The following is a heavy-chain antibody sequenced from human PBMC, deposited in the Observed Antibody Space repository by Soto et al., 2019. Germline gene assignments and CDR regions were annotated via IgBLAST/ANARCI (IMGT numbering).Heavy chain of an antibody. CDR3: ARDSASYSSSSGSYWYFDL. Sequence: EVQLVESGGGLVQPGGSLRLSCAASGFTFSSYGMDWVRQTPGKGLEWVSYISSGSATIYYADSVKGRFTIYRDNAKNSLYLQMDSLRDEDTAVYYCARDSASYSSSSGSYWYFDLWGRGTLVTVSS. J-gene: IGHJ2*01. V-gene: IGHV3-48*02. CDR1: GFTFSSYG. D-gene: IGHD6-6*01. CDR2: ISSGSATI.